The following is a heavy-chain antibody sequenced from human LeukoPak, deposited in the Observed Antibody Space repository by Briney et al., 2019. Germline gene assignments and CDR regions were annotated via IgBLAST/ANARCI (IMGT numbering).Heavy chain of an antibody. CDR2: VDPENGET. J-gene: IGHJ4*02. Sequence: ASVNVSCKASGDTFTDYYMHWVRQAPGKGLEWMGRVDPENGETLFAEKFQGRVTITADTSIDTTYMDLSSLRFEDTAVYYCARESYYLETTGSSIYYFESWGQGTLVSVSS. CDR1: GDTFTDYY. V-gene: IGHV1-69-2*01. D-gene: IGHD1-26*01. CDR3: ARESYYLETTGSSIYYFES.